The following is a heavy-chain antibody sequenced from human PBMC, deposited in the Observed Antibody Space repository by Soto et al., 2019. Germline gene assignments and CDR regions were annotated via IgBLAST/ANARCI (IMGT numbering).Heavy chain of an antibody. V-gene: IGHV3-11*01. CDR2: ITSSGSTI. CDR1: GFIFSDYD. D-gene: IGHD1-7*01. Sequence: QVQLVESGGGLVKPGGSLRLSCAGSGFIFSDYDMNWVRQAPGKGLEWVSYITSSGSTIHYADSVKGRFTVSRDNGKNALYPQMHSLRAEDTAVYYCARGSGTVAYWGQGTLVTVSS. CDR3: ARGSGTVAY. J-gene: IGHJ4*02.